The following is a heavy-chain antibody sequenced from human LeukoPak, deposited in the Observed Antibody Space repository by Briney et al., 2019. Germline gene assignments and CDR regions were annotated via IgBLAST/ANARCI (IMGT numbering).Heavy chain of an antibody. Sequence: GGSLRLSCAASGFTFSSYEMNWVRQAPGKGLEGVSYISSSGSTIYYADSVKGRFTISRDNAKNSLYLQMNSLRAEDTAVYYCARAGGYYDSSGYFARAQYFQHWGQGTLVTVSS. CDR3: ARAGGYYDSSGYFARAQYFQH. J-gene: IGHJ1*01. CDR2: ISSSGSTI. CDR1: GFTFSSYE. V-gene: IGHV3-48*03. D-gene: IGHD3-22*01.